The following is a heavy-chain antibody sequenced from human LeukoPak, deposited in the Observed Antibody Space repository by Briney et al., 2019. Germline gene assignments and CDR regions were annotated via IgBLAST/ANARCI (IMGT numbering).Heavy chain of an antibody. Sequence: GGSLRLSCAASGFTVNTYAMSWVRQAPGKGLEWVSGISGSGGNTYYADSVKGRFTISRDNSKNTLYLQMNGLRAEDTALYYCASTDSGSSWGWFDPWGQGTLVTVSS. J-gene: IGHJ5*02. CDR3: ASTDSGSSWGWFDP. CDR1: GFTVNTYA. D-gene: IGHD1-26*01. V-gene: IGHV3-23*01. CDR2: ISGSGGNT.